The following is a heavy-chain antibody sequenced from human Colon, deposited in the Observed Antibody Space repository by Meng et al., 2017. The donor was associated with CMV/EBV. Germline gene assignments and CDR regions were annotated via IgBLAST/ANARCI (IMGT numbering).Heavy chain of an antibody. V-gene: IGHV3-74*01. CDR1: GFTFSTYW. Sequence: HLGELGGGLVQPGGSLRLSCAASGFTFSTYWMHWVRQGPGKGPVWLSRISGDGGMTSYADSVKGRFTISRDNAKNTLYLQMNSLRVEDTAVYYCARGVGESLGWEMGYWGQRTLVTVSS. D-gene: IGHD1-26*01. J-gene: IGHJ4*02. CDR3: ARGVGESLGWEMGY. CDR2: ISGDGGMT.